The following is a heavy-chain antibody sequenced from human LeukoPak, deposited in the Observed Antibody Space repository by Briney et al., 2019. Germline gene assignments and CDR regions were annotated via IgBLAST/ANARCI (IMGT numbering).Heavy chain of an antibody. D-gene: IGHD6-19*01. V-gene: IGHV3-30*18. CDR1: GFTFSGYG. CDR2: ISYDENK. CDR3: AKVPGSGWYSFDY. J-gene: IGHJ4*02. Sequence: GGSLRLSCAASGFTFSGYGIHWVRQAPGKGLEWVAVISYDENKYYADSVKGRFTISRDNSKNTLYLQMNGLRTEDTAVYYCAKVPGSGWYSFDYWGQGTLVTVSS.